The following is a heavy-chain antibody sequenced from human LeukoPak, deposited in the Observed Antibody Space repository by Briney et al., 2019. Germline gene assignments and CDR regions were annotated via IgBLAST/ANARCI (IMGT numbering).Heavy chain of an antibody. CDR3: AHSSRVYDILTGYYNQGNY. Sequence: SGPTLVKPTQTLTLTCTFSGFSLSTSGVGVGWIRQPPGKALEWHALIYWDDDKRYSPSLKSRLTITKDTSKNQVVLTMTNMDPVDTATYYCAHSSRVYDILTGYYNQGNYWGQGTLVTVSS. V-gene: IGHV2-5*02. J-gene: IGHJ4*02. CDR1: GFSLSTSGVG. CDR2: IYWDDDK. D-gene: IGHD3-9*01.